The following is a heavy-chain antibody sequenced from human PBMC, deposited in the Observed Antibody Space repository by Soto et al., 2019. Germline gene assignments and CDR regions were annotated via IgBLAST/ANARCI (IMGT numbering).Heavy chain of an antibody. Sequence: SETLSLACTVSVGSISSSSYYWGWILQPPGKGLEWIGSIYYSGSTYYNPSLKSRVTMSVDTSKNQFSLKLSSVTAADTAVYYCATPQTYSSGWYSPTASFDYWGQGTLVTVSS. D-gene: IGHD6-19*01. CDR1: VGSISSSSYY. CDR3: ATPQTYSSGWYSPTASFDY. V-gene: IGHV4-39*01. CDR2: IYYSGST. J-gene: IGHJ4*02.